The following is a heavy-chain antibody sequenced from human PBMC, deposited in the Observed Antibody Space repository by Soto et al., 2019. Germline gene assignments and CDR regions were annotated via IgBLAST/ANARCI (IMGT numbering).Heavy chain of an antibody. D-gene: IGHD6-6*01. CDR1: GYTLTELS. V-gene: IGHV1-24*01. J-gene: IGHJ5*02. CDR2: FDPEDGET. CDR3: ATVKGIAARRVWFDP. Sequence: GASVKVSCKVSGYTLTELSMHWVRQAPGKGLEWMGGFDPEDGETIYAQKFQGRVTMTEDTSTDTAYMELSSLRSEDTAMYYCATVKGIAARRVWFDPWGQGTLVTVSS.